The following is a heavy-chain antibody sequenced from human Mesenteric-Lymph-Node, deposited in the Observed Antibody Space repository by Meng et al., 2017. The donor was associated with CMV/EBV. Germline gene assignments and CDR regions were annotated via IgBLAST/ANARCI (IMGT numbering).Heavy chain of an antibody. D-gene: IGHD6-19*01. Sequence: LSCVASGFTFSTYWMSWVRQAPGKGLEWVANIKEDGSDKYYMDSVKGRFTISKDNAKNSLYLQMNSLRVEDTAVYYCARDSSGYDYWGQGALVTVSS. V-gene: IGHV3-7*01. CDR2: IKEDGSDK. J-gene: IGHJ4*02. CDR1: GFTFSTYW. CDR3: ARDSSGYDY.